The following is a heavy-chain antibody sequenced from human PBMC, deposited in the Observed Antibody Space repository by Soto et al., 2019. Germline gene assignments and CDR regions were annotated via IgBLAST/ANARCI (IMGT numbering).Heavy chain of an antibody. Sequence: QMVQSGAEVKKPGSSVRVSCTASGDTFSRSTLSWLRQAPGQGLEWMGRTIPILSMSYYAQKFQGRVSITADKSTSTVYMELSRLRSEDTAVYYCATNYGSGSAHFDNWGQGTLVTVSS. CDR2: TIPILSMS. CDR3: ATNYGSGSAHFDN. D-gene: IGHD3-10*01. J-gene: IGHJ4*02. V-gene: IGHV1-69*02. CDR1: GDTFSRST.